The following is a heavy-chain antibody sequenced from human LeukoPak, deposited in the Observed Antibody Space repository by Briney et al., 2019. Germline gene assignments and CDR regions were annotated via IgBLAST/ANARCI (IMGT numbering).Heavy chain of an antibody. CDR2: INPNSGGT. V-gene: IGHV1-2*02. CDR1: GYTFTDYY. Sequence: ASVKVSCKASGYTFTDYYMYWVRQAPGQGLEWMGWINPNSGGTHFAQKFQGRVTMTRDTSISTAYMELSRLRSDDTAVYYCARERYYDILTGRFDPWGQGTLVTVSS. D-gene: IGHD3-9*01. CDR3: ARERYYDILTGRFDP. J-gene: IGHJ5*02.